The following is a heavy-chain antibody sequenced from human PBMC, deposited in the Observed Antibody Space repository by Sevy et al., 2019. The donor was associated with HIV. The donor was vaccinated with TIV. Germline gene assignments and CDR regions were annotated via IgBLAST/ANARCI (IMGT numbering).Heavy chain of an antibody. V-gene: IGHV4-30-2*01. CDR2: IYHTGST. D-gene: IGHD4-17*01. J-gene: IGHJ3*02. CDR3: ARDQDTVTTPGAFDI. CDR1: GGSISSGAYS. Sequence: SETLSLTCAVSGGSISSGAYSWNWIRQPPGKGLEWIGYIYHTGSTYYNPSLKSRITISVDRSKNQFSLRLSSVTAADTAVYYCARDQDTVTTPGAFDIWGQGTMVTVSS.